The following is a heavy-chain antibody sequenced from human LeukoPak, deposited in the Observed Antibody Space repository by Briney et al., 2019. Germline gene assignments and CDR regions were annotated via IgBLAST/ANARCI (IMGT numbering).Heavy chain of an antibody. CDR2: IILILGIA. V-gene: IGHV1-69*04. Sequence: SVKVSCKASGGTFSSYAISWVRQAPGQGLEWMGRIILILGIANYAQKFQGRVTITADKSTSTAYMELSSLRSEDTAVYYCARVGGFPYYYYGMDVWGQGTTVTVSS. CDR1: GGTFSSYA. D-gene: IGHD3-3*01. CDR3: ARVGGFPYYYYGMDV. J-gene: IGHJ6*02.